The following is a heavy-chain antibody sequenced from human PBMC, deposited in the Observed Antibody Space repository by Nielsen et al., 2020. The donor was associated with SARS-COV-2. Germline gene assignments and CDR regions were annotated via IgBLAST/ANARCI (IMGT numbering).Heavy chain of an antibody. CDR3: ARAQATIFGLVMSYGMDV. D-gene: IGHD3/OR15-3a*01. Sequence: ASVKVSCKASGYTFTDYYIHWVRQAPGQGLERMGRINPYSGGTNYAQKFQGTVTMTRDASISTVYMELTSDDTAVYYCARAQATIFGLVMSYGMDVWGQGTTVAVSS. V-gene: IGHV1-2*06. CDR2: INPYSGGT. J-gene: IGHJ6*02. CDR1: GYTFTDYY.